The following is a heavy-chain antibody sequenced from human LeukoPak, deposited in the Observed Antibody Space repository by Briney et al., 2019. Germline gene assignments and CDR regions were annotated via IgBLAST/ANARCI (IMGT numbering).Heavy chain of an antibody. CDR3: ATDINSGSYSFDY. D-gene: IGHD1-26*01. V-gene: IGHV1-24*01. CDR1: GYTFTSYG. Sequence: ASVKVSCKASGYTFTSYGISWVRQAPGKGLEWMGGFDPEDGETIYAQKFQGRVTMTEDTSTDTAYMELSSLRSEDTAVYYCATDINSGSYSFDYWGQGTLVTVSS. J-gene: IGHJ4*02. CDR2: FDPEDGET.